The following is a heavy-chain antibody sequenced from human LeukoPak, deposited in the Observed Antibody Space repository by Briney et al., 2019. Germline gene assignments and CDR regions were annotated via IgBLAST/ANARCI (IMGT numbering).Heavy chain of an antibody. D-gene: IGHD4-17*01. CDR3: IVFGDSNH. Sequence: PGGSLRLSCAASGLTGSHNYVSWVRQAPGKGLEWVSAIHTSGDTCYADSVKGRFTISRDTSRNTLYLQNNSLRVEDTAVYYCIVFGDSNHWGQGTLVTVSS. CDR2: IHTSGDT. CDR1: GLTGSHNY. J-gene: IGHJ5*02. V-gene: IGHV3-53*01.